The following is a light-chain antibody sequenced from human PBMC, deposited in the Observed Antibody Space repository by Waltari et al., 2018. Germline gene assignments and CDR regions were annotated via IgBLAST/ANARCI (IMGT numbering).Light chain of an antibody. CDR2: DAS. V-gene: IGKV3-11*01. Sequence: EVVLTQSPATLSLFPGERAILSCRASQSVSRSLAWYQQKPGLAPRLLIYDASNRATGIPARFSGSGSVTDFTLTISSLEPEDFAVYYCQQRSSLPLYTFGQGTKLDLK. CDR1: QSVSRS. J-gene: IGKJ2*01. CDR3: QQRSSLPLYT.